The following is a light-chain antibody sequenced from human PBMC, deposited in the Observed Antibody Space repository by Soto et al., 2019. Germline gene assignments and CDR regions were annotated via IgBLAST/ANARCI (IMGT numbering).Light chain of an antibody. V-gene: IGKV3-20*01. CDR3: QQYGSSIT. Sequence: IVLTHSPGTVSLSPGERATLPCRASQSVKSSYLAWYQHKPGQAPRLLIYGTSSRATGIPDRFSGSGSGTDFTLTISRLEPEDFAVYYCQQYGSSITFGQGTRLAIK. CDR2: GTS. CDR1: QSVKSSY. J-gene: IGKJ5*01.